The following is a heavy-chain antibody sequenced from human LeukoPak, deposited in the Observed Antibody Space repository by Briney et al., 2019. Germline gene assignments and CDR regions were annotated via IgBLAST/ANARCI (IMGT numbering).Heavy chain of an antibody. CDR2: IYYSGST. V-gene: IGHV4-59*01. CDR3: ARDLTGEGYFDY. D-gene: IGHD1-26*01. CDR1: GGSISSYY. Sequence: NPSETLSLTCTVSGGSISSYYWSWIRQPPGKGLEWIGYIYYSGSTNYNPSLKSRVTISVDTSKNQFSLKLSSVTAADTAVYYCARDLTGEGYFDYWGQGTLVTVSS. J-gene: IGHJ4*02.